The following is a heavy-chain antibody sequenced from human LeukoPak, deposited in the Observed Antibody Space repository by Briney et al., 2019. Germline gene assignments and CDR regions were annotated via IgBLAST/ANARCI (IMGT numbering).Heavy chain of an antibody. V-gene: IGHV3-7*03. D-gene: IGHD2-15*01. CDR3: ARSPNCSGGSCYIFGYFDY. CDR2: IKHERREK. J-gene: IGHJ4*02. CDR1: RFTFTIDW. Sequence: GSLRLSCADPRFTFTIDWMSSVCQGPRKRLWRVANIKHERREKYSVDSVKGRFTISRDNAKNSLYLQMNSLRAEDTAVYYCARSPNCSGGSCYIFGYFDYWGQGTLVTVSS.